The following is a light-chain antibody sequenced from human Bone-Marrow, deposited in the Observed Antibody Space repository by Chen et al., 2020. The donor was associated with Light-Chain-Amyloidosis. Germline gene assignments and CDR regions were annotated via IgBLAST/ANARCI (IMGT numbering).Light chain of an antibody. CDR3: QVWDTTSDLPV. CDR1: DLPTKY. V-gene: IGLV3-21*02. Sequence: SYELTPPPSVSVSPGQTARISCSGDDLPTKYAYWYHQKPGQAPVLFVYEDRDRPSGIPERFSGSNSGNTATLTISRVEAGDEADYYCQVWDTTSDLPVFGGGTKLTVL. J-gene: IGLJ3*02. CDR2: EDR.